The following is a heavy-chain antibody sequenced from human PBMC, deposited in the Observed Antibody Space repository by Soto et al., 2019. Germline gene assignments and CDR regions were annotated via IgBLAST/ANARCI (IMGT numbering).Heavy chain of an antibody. Sequence: GGSLRLSCAASGFTFSNYDMHWVRQATGKGLEWVSAIGTADDTYYPGSVKGRFTISRENAKNSLYLQMNSLRAGDTAVYYCARSPRLCSTTSCPYFYYYYYMDVWGTGTTVTVSS. D-gene: IGHD2-2*01. CDR2: IGTADDT. V-gene: IGHV3-13*01. J-gene: IGHJ6*03. CDR3: ARSPRLCSTTSCPYFYYYYYMDV. CDR1: GFTFSNYD.